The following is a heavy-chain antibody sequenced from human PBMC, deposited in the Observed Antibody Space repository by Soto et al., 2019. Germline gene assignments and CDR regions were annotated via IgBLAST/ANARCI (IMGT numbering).Heavy chain of an antibody. Sequence: PGVSLRLSCAASGFTFSTYFMKWVRQAPGKGLEWVSSMSTNSYYIYYADSVKGRFTISRDNAKNSLYLQMNSLRVEDTAVYYCARLSSGSIDYWGQGTLVTVSS. D-gene: IGHD3-22*01. CDR3: ARLSSGSIDY. V-gene: IGHV3-21*01. J-gene: IGHJ4*02. CDR2: MSTNSYYI. CDR1: GFTFSTYF.